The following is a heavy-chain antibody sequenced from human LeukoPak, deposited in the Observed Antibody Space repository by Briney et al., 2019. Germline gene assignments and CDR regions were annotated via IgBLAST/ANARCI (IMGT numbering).Heavy chain of an antibody. Sequence: GGSLRLSCAASGFTVSSNYMGWVRQAPGKGREWVSVIYSGGSTYYADSVKGRFTISRDNSKNTLYLQMNSLRAEDTAVYYCARSPPGYSSSWYFDYWGQGTLVTVSS. CDR1: GFTVSSNY. J-gene: IGHJ4*02. CDR3: ARSPPGYSSSWYFDY. V-gene: IGHV3-66*01. CDR2: IYSGGST. D-gene: IGHD6-13*01.